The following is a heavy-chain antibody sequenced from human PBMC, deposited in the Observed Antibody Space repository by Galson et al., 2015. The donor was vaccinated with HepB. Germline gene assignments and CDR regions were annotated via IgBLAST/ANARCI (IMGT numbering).Heavy chain of an antibody. CDR1: GLTSSNYW. Sequence: SLRLSCAASGLTSSNYWMHWVRQVPGKGLVWVSAINGDGSITTYADSVKGRFTISRDNAENSVSLQMNSLRAEDTAVYYCARARRHSTPDPHHFDYWGQGSLVTVSS. CDR2: INGDGSIT. V-gene: IGHV3-74*01. D-gene: IGHD1-1*01. J-gene: IGHJ4*02. CDR3: ARARRHSTPDPHHFDY.